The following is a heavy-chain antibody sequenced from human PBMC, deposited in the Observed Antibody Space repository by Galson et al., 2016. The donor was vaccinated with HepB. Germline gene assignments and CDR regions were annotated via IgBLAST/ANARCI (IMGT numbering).Heavy chain of an antibody. J-gene: IGHJ4*02. Sequence: ETLSLTCTVSGGSISNYYWSWIRQPPGKGLEWLGYVSYSGDTNYNPSLKSRVTISVDTAKNQFSLRLSSVTAADTALYYCARLETEGYNLFVGDYYFDYWGQGTLVTVSS. CDR2: VSYSGDT. V-gene: IGHV4-59*01. D-gene: IGHD5-24*01. CDR1: GGSISNYY. CDR3: ARLETEGYNLFVGDYYFDY.